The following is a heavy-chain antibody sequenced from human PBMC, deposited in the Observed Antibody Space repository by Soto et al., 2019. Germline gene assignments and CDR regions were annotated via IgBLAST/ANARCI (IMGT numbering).Heavy chain of an antibody. CDR3: VARSNGADY. Sequence: EVQLVETGGGLIQPGGSLRLSCAASGFIVSSNYMSWVRQAPGKGLDWVSGIYSGGSTYHADSVKGRFTTSRDNSKNTLYLQMNNLRAEDMAVYYCVARSNGADYWGQGTLVTVSS. CDR1: GFIVSSNY. D-gene: IGHD2-8*01. J-gene: IGHJ4*02. CDR2: IYSGGST. V-gene: IGHV3-53*02.